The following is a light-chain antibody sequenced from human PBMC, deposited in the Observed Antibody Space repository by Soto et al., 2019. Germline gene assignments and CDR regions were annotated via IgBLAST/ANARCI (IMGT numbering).Light chain of an antibody. CDR3: CSDVGGFTWL. CDR1: RSDVGGYRF. Sequence: PGQSVTISCTGARSDVGGYRFVSWYQQHPDKAPKLMIYDVDKQPTEDPDRLYGSKYGNTASLTISGLQSEYESVYFCCSDVGGFTWLFGGGTKVSVL. CDR2: DVD. J-gene: IGLJ3*02. V-gene: IGLV2-11*01.